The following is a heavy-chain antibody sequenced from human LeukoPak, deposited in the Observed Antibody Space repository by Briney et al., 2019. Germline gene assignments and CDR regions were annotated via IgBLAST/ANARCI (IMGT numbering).Heavy chain of an antibody. J-gene: IGHJ4*02. CDR3: ARGSKPAITLSIDY. D-gene: IGHD1-14*01. V-gene: IGHV3-48*04. Sequence: GGSLRLSCAASGFTFSSYSMNWVRQAPGKGLEWVSYISSSSSTIYYADSVKGRFTISRDNAKNSLYLQMNSLRAEDTAVYYCARGSKPAITLSIDYWGQGTLVTVSS. CDR2: ISSSSSTI. CDR1: GFTFSSYS.